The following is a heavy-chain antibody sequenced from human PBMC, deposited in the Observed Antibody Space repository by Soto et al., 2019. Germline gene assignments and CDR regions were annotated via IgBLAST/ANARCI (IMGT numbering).Heavy chain of an antibody. Sequence: QLQLVQSGAYAKKPGASVKVSCNASGYTFTSYDINWVRQASGQGLEWMGWMNPNSGNTGYAQKFQGRVTMTRSPSITTAYMELSSLRSDDTAVYYCAREAAAGTFDSWGQGTLVTVSS. CDR3: AREAAAGTFDS. CDR1: GYTFTSYD. J-gene: IGHJ4*02. V-gene: IGHV1-8*01. D-gene: IGHD6-13*01. CDR2: MNPNSGNT.